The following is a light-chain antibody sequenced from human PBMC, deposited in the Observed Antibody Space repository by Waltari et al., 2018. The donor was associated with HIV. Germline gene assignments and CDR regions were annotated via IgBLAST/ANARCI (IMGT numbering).Light chain of an antibody. Sequence: DIVMTQSPDSRAVPLGERATTRYKPNQSLLYSSDNKNYFSWYQQKPGQPPNLLIYWASTRESGVPDRFSGSGSGTDFTLTINNLQAEDVAVYYCQQYFRAPLTFGGGTRVEIK. CDR3: QQYFRAPLT. CDR1: QSLLYSSDNKNY. CDR2: WAS. V-gene: IGKV4-1*01. J-gene: IGKJ4*01.